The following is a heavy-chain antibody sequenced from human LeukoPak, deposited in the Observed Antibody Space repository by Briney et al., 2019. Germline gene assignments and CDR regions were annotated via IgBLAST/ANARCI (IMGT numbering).Heavy chain of an antibody. Sequence: SETLSLTCAVYGGSFSGYYWSWIRQPPGKGLEWIGEINHSGSTNYNPSLKSRVTISVDTSKNQFSLKLSSVTAADTAVFYCARWGDIVLLPQLQGDWFDPWGQGTLVTVSS. V-gene: IGHV4-34*01. CDR1: GGSFSGYY. J-gene: IGHJ5*02. CDR2: INHSGST. D-gene: IGHD2-8*01. CDR3: ARWGDIVLLPQLQGDWFDP.